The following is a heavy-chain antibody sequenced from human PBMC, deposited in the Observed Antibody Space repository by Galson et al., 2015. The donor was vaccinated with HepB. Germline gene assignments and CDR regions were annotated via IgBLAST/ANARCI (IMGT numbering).Heavy chain of an antibody. CDR1: GYTFTSYG. D-gene: IGHD3-22*01. CDR2: ISAYNGNT. V-gene: IGHV1-18*01. CDR3: ARDWGSSGYYYEGVDY. J-gene: IGHJ4*02. Sequence: SVKVSCKASGYTFTSYGISWVRQAPGQGLEWMGWISAYNGNTNYAQKLQGRVTMTTDTSTSTAYMELRSLRSDDTAVYYCARDWGSSGYYYEGVDYWGQGTLVTVSS.